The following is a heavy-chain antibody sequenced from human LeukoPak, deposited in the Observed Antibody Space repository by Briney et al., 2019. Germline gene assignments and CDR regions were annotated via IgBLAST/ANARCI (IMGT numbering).Heavy chain of an antibody. CDR2: IYYSGST. Sequence: SWVRQAPGKGLEWIGYIYYSGSTYYNPSLKSRVTISVDTSKNQFSLKLSSVTAADTAVYYCARDTGNSRYFDYWGQGTLVTVSS. D-gene: IGHD1-1*01. J-gene: IGHJ4*02. V-gene: IGHV4-31*02. CDR3: ARDTGNSRYFDY.